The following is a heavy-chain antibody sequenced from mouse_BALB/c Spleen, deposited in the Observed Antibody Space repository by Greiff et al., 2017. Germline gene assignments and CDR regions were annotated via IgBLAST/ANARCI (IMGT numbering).Heavy chain of an antibody. J-gene: IGHJ2*01. CDR3: ARSPGSTMITTEGPDY. Sequence: EVQLVESGAELVKPGASVKLSCTASGFNIKDTYMHWVKQRPEQGLEWIGRIDPANGNTKYDPKFQGKATITADTSSNTAYLQLSSLTSEDTAVYYCARSPGSTMITTEGPDYWGQGTTLTVSS. D-gene: IGHD2-4*01. CDR2: IDPANGNT. CDR1: GFNIKDTY. V-gene: IGHV14-3*02.